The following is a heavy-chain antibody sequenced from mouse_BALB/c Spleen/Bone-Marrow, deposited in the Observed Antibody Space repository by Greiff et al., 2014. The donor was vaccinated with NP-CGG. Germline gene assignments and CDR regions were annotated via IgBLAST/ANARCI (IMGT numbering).Heavy chain of an antibody. CDR2: ILAGGST. V-gene: IGHV2-9*02. CDR1: GFSLTNYC. J-gene: IGHJ4*01. Sequence: QVQLKESGPGLVAPPQSLSITCPVSGFSLTNYCVHWVRPPPGKGLEWLGVILAGGSTNYNSALMSRLSISKDNSKSQVFFKMNSLQTDDTAMYYCARITTATGAMDYWGQGTSVTVSS. D-gene: IGHD1-2*01. CDR3: ARITTATGAMDY.